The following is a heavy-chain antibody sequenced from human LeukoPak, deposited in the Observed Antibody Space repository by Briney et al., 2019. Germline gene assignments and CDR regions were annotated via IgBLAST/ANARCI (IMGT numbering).Heavy chain of an antibody. J-gene: IGHJ4*02. CDR3: ARRDIVVVPDTLPNYYFDY. D-gene: IGHD2-2*01. CDR2: IHSDGTT. CDR1: GGSLTNYY. V-gene: IGHV4-4*09. Sequence: SETLSLTCSVSGGSLTNYYWGWVRQPPGKGLEYIGYIHSDGTTNYNPSLKSRVTVSLDTSRTHFSLKLSSVTAADTAVYYCARRDIVVVPDTLPNYYFDYWGQGTLVTVSS.